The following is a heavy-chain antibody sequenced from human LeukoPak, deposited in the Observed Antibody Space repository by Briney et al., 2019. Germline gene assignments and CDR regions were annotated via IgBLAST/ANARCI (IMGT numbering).Heavy chain of an antibody. CDR3: ARALYYDILTGYSGEGY. V-gene: IGHV3-21*01. CDR1: GFTFSSYE. Sequence: RPGGSLRLSCEASGFTFSSYEMNWVRQAPGKGLEWVSSISSSSSYIYYADSVKGRFTISRDNARNSLYLQMNSLRAEDTAVYYCARALYYDILTGYSGEGYWGQGTLVTVSS. D-gene: IGHD3-9*01. J-gene: IGHJ4*02. CDR2: ISSSSSYI.